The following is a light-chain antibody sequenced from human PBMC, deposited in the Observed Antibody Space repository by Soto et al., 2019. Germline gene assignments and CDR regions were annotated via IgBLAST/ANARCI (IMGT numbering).Light chain of an antibody. CDR3: GSYTGSITYV. J-gene: IGLJ1*01. CDR1: TSDVGGYNY. CDR2: EVT. Sequence: QSVLTQPASVSGSLGQSITISCTGTTSDVGGYNYVSRYQQHPGKAPILMIYEVTNRPSGVSNRFSGSKSGNTASLTISGLQVEDEAEYYCGSYTGSITYVFGTGTKLTVL. V-gene: IGLV2-14*01.